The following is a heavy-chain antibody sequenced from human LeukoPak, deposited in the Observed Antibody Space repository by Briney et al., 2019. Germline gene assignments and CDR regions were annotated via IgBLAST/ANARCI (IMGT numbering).Heavy chain of an antibody. Sequence: GGSLRLSCAASGFTFSMYWMSWVRQAPGKGPEWVANIKVDGSEIYYVDSVKGRFTISRDNAKNSLYLQMNSLRAEDTAVYYCTRDRQGPRLYEMDIWGQGTTVTVSS. CDR1: GFTFSMYW. CDR3: TRDRQGPRLYEMDI. CDR2: IKVDGSEI. V-gene: IGHV3-7*01. J-gene: IGHJ6*02. D-gene: IGHD2-8*01.